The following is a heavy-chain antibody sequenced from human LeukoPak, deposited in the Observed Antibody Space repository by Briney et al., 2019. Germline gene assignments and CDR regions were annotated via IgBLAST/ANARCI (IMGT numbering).Heavy chain of an antibody. V-gene: IGHV3-23*01. J-gene: IGHJ6*02. CDR3: AKYVSARGPPYALAV. Sequence: GGSLRLSCAASGFTVSSNYMSWVRQAPGKGLEWVSGISASGGNTWYADSVKGRFTISRDNSKNTLCLQMNSLRAEDTAVYYCAKYVSARGPPYALAVWGQGTTVTVSS. CDR2: ISASGGNT. CDR1: GFTVSSNY. D-gene: IGHD2/OR15-2a*01.